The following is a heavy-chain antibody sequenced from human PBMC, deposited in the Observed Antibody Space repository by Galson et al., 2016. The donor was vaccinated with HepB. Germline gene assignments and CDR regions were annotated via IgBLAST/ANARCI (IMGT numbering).Heavy chain of an antibody. CDR2: IYRSGNT. V-gene: IGHV4-4*02. CDR1: GDSMNINEW. CDR3: ARERVAPARYFDP. J-gene: IGHJ5*02. D-gene: IGHD1-14*01. Sequence: SETLSLTCAVSGDSMNINEWWTWVRQSPGRGLEWIGAIYRSGNTNYNPSLKSRVTMSVDKSTNQFSVKLTSVTAADTAVYYCARERVAPARYFDPWGQGTLVTVSS.